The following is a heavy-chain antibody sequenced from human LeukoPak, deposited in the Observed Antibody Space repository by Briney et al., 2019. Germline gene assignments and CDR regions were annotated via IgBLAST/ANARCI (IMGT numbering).Heavy chain of an antibody. J-gene: IGHJ3*02. CDR3: AREPRSHEGAFDI. Sequence: SVKVSCKASGGTFSSYAISWVRQAPGQGLEWMGGIIPIFGTANYAQKFQGRVTITADESTSTAYMELSSLRSEDTAVYYCAREPRSHEGAFDIWGQGTMVTVSS. V-gene: IGHV1-69*01. CDR1: GGTFSSYA. CDR2: IIPIFGTA.